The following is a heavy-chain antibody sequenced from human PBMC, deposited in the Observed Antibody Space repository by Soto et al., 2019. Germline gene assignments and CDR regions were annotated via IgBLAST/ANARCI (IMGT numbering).Heavy chain of an antibody. CDR1: GGPISSGGYS. Sequence: QLQLQDSGSGLVKPSQTLSLTCAVSGGPISSGGYSWSWIRQPTGKGLEWIGYIYHSGSTYYNPSLKRRVTISVDRSKNQFSLKLSSVAAADTAVYYCARGQVVAAQHWGQGTLVTVSS. V-gene: IGHV4-30-2*01. CDR2: IYHSGST. D-gene: IGHD2-15*01. J-gene: IGHJ4*02. CDR3: ARGQVVAAQH.